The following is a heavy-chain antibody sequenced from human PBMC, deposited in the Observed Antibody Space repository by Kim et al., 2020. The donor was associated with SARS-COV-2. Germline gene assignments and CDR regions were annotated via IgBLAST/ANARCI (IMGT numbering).Heavy chain of an antibody. CDR3: ASDPHSSYAIDV. J-gene: IGHJ6*02. CDR2: VSSTSRDT. CDR1: GFSFSDYD. V-gene: IGHV3-11*05. D-gene: IGHD2-15*01. Sequence: GGSLRLSCAASGFSFSDYDMNWVRQAPGKGLEWLSSVSSTSRDTNYADSVRGRFIISRDNARDSLSLQMDSLQPEDTAVYYCASDPHSSYAIDVWGQGTT.